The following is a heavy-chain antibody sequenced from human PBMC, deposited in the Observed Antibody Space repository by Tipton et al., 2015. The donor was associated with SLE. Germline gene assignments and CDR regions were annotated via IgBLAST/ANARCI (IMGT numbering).Heavy chain of an antibody. Sequence: SLRLSCAASGFTFSTYAMSWVRQAPGKGLEWVSAIGGSGGSTYYADSVKGRFTISRDNSKNTLYLQMNSLRAEDTAVYYCAKDSYCSGGSCYMGYFEYWGQGTLVTVSS. CDR3: AKDSYCSGGSCYMGYFEY. V-gene: IGHV3-23*01. CDR1: GFTFSTYA. D-gene: IGHD2-15*01. CDR2: IGGSGGST. J-gene: IGHJ4*02.